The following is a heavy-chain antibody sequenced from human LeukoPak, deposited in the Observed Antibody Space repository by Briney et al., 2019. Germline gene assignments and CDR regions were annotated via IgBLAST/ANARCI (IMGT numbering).Heavy chain of an antibody. CDR2: ISSSSNTI. D-gene: IGHD3-10*01. V-gene: IGHV3-48*01. J-gene: IGHJ4*02. CDR3: ASHGGYYGFYKFDY. CDR1: GFTFSSYS. Sequence: PGGSLRLSCAASGFTFSSYSMNWVRQAPGKGLEWVSYISSSSNTIYYADSVKGRFTISRDNAKNSLYLQMNSLRAEDTAVYYCASHGGYYGFYKFDYWGQGTLVTVSS.